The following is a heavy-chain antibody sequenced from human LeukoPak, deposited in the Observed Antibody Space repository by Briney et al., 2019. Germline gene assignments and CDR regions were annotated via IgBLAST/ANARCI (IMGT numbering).Heavy chain of an antibody. CDR1: GGSISSYY. J-gene: IGHJ4*02. Sequence: SETLSLTCTVSGGSISSYYWSWIRQPPGKGLEWIGYIYYNGSTNCNSSLKSRVTISVDTSKNQFSLKLSSVTAADTAVYYCARNLRMVRGVIWDYWGQGTLVTVSS. CDR3: ARNLRMVRGVIWDY. V-gene: IGHV4-59*01. CDR2: IYYNGST. D-gene: IGHD3-10*01.